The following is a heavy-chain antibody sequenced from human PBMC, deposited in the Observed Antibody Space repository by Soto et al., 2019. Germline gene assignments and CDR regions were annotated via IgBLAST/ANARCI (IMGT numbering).Heavy chain of an antibody. CDR3: AKTDIVLMVYALGPYFDY. V-gene: IGHV3-23*01. D-gene: IGHD2-8*01. CDR1: GFTFSSYA. J-gene: IGHJ4*02. CDR2: ISGSGGST. Sequence: VQLLESGGGLVQPGGSLRLSCAASGFTFSSYAMSWVRQAPGKGLEWVSAISGSGGSTYYADSVKGRFTISRDNSKNTLYLQMNSLIAEDTAVYYCAKTDIVLMVYALGPYFDYWGQGTLVTVSS.